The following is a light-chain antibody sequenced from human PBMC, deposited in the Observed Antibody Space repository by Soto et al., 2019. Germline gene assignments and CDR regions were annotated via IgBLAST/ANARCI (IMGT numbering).Light chain of an antibody. CDR3: QQYNSYSIT. CDR1: EGISQY. J-gene: IGKJ5*01. CDR2: TSS. V-gene: IGKV1-16*01. Sequence: DIQMTQSPSSLSASVGDRVTITCRASEGISQYVNWYQQTPGKAPKLLIYTSSNLQSGVPSRFSGSGSRTDFTLTISCLQSEDFATYYCQQYNSYSITFGQGTRLEIK.